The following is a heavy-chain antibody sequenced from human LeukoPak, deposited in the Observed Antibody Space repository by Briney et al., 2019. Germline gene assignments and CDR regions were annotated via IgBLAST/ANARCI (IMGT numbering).Heavy chain of an antibody. V-gene: IGHV4-39*07. CDR2: IYYSGST. CDR1: GGSISSSSYY. CDR3: ATTPDVLLWFGELLSGFDY. D-gene: IGHD3-10*01. Sequence: SETLSLTCTVSGGSISSSSYYWGWIRQPPGKGLEWIGSIYYSGSTYYNPSLKGRVTISVDTSKNQFSLKLSSVTAADTAVYYCATTPDVLLWFGELLSGFDYWGQGTLVTVSS. J-gene: IGHJ4*02.